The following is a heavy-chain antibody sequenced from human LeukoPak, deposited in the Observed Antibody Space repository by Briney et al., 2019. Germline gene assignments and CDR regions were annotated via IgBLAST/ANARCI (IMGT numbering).Heavy chain of an antibody. J-gene: IGHJ5*02. V-gene: IGHV5-51*01. Sequence: GESLKISCKGSGYSFTSYWIGWVRQMPGKGLEWMGIIYPGDSDTRYSPSFQGQVTISADKSISTAYLQWSSLKASDTAMYYCARCFSSSWYRLVSWFDPWGQGTLITVSS. CDR2: IYPGDSDT. D-gene: IGHD6-13*01. CDR1: GYSFTSYW. CDR3: ARCFSSSWYRLVSWFDP.